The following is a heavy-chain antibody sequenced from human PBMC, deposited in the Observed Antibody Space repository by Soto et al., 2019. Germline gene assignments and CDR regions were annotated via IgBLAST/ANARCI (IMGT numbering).Heavy chain of an antibody. CDR3: ARNGSYYDFWSGYYFGGGMDV. CDR1: GGSFSGYY. J-gene: IGHJ6*02. CDR2: INHSGST. D-gene: IGHD3-3*01. Sequence: KASETLSLTCAVYGGSFSGYYWRWIRQPPGKGLEWIGEINHSGSTNYNPSLKSRVIISGDTSKNQFSLKLSSVTAADTAVYYCARNGSYYDFWSGYYFGGGMDVWGQGTTVTVSS. V-gene: IGHV4-34*01.